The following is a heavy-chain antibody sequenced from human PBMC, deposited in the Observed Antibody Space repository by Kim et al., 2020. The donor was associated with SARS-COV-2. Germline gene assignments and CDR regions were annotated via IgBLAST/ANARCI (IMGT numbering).Heavy chain of an antibody. Sequence: SETLSLTCTVSGGSISSGGYYWSWIRPHPGKGLEWIGYFYYSGSTYSNPSLQSRVTISVDTSKNQFSLKLSSVTAADTAVYYCARVTIQQPTGYWGPGTL. CDR3: ARVTIQQPTGY. D-gene: IGHD3-3*01. V-gene: IGHV4-31*03. J-gene: IGHJ4*02. CDR1: GGSISSGGYY. CDR2: FYYSGST.